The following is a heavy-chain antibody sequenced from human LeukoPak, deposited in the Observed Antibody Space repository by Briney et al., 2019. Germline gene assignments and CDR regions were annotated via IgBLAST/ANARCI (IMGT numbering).Heavy chain of an antibody. Sequence: GASVKVSCKASGYTFTSYYMHWVRQAPGQGLEWMGIINPSGGSTSYAQKFQGRVTMTRDTSTSTVYMELSSLRSEDTAVYYCARGGKGSGSYYEYGRDYYYGMDVWGQGTTVTVSS. D-gene: IGHD3-10*01. CDR1: GYTFTSYY. V-gene: IGHV1-46*01. CDR2: INPSGGST. J-gene: IGHJ6*02. CDR3: ARGGKGSGSYYEYGRDYYYGMDV.